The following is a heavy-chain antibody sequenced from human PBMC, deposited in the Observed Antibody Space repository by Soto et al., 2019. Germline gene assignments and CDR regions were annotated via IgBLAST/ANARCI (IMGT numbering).Heavy chain of an antibody. D-gene: IGHD2-2*01. CDR3: AKPLSWAYCSSTSCYLGFDY. V-gene: IGHV3-23*01. CDR1: GFTFSSYA. CDR2: ISGSGGST. J-gene: IGHJ4*02. Sequence: PGGSLRHSCAASGFTFSSYAMSLVRQAPGKGLEWVSAISGSGGSTYYADSVKGRFTISRDNSKNTLYLQMNSLRAEDTAVYYCAKPLSWAYCSSTSCYLGFDYWGQGTLVTVSS.